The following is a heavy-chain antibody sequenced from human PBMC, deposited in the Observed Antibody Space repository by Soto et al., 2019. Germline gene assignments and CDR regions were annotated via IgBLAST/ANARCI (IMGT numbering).Heavy chain of an antibody. CDR3: ARGAAAGSVYGMDV. CDR2: IYRSGGT. D-gene: IGHD6-13*01. CDR1: GASISSYY. Sequence: PSETLSLTCTVSGASISSYYWSWIRQPAGKGLEWIGRIYRSGGTNYNPSLKSRVTMSVDTSKNQFSLKLSSVTAADTAVYYYARGAAAGSVYGMDVWGQGTTVTVSS. V-gene: IGHV4-4*07. J-gene: IGHJ6*02.